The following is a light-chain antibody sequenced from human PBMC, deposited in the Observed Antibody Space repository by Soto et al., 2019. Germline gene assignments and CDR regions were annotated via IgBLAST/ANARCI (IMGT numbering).Light chain of an antibody. CDR2: VAS. Sequence: DIQLTQSPSFLSASVGDRVTITCRASQGINNYLAWYQQKPGKAPNLLIYVASTLQSGVPSRFSGSGSGTEFTLTIRSLQPEDLATYYCQQLFSFPPTFGQGTRLEIK. CDR1: QGINNY. CDR3: QQLFSFPPT. J-gene: IGKJ5*01. V-gene: IGKV1-9*01.